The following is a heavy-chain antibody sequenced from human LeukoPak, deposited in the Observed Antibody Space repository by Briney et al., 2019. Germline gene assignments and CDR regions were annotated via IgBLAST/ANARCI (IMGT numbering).Heavy chain of an antibody. Sequence: PSETLSLTCTVSGGSISSYYWSWIRQPPGKGLEWIGYIYYSGSTNYNPSLKSRVTISVDTSKNQFSLKMSSVTAADTAVYYCVPLYERSGYYRGNSFDIWGQGTMVTVSS. CDR2: IYYSGST. CDR3: VPLYERSGYYRGNSFDI. V-gene: IGHV4-59*01. J-gene: IGHJ3*02. CDR1: GGSISSYY. D-gene: IGHD3-22*01.